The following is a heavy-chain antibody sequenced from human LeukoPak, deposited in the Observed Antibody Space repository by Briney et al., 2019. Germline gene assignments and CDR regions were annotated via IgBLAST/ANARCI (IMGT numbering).Heavy chain of an antibody. CDR3: TTVDGGY. CDR2: IKSKTDGGTT. Sequence: GGSLRLSCAASGFTFSNAWMSGVRQAPGKGLECVGCIKSKTDGGTTDYAAPVKGRFTISRDDSKNTLYLQMNSLKTEDTAVYYCTTVDGGYWGQGTLVTVSS. D-gene: IGHD3-10*01. V-gene: IGHV3-15*01. J-gene: IGHJ4*02. CDR1: GFTFSNAW.